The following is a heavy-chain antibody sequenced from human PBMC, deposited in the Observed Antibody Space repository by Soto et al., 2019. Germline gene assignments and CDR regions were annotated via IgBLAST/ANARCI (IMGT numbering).Heavy chain of an antibody. CDR2: IYYSGST. CDR3: ARDLGYYDSSGYIPYNWFDP. V-gene: IGHV4-30-4*02. D-gene: IGHD3-22*01. CDR1: GGSISSGDYY. Sequence: SETLSLTCTVSGGSISSGDYYWSWIRQPPGKGLDWIGNIYYSGSTYYNPSLKSRVTISVDTSKNQFSLKLSSVTAADTAVYYCARDLGYYDSSGYIPYNWFDPWGQGTLVTVSS. J-gene: IGHJ5*02.